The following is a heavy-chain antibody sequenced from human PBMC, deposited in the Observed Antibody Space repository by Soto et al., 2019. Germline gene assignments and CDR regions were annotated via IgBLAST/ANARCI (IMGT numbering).Heavy chain of an antibody. Sequence: GGSLRLSCAASGFTFSSYGMSWVRQAPGKGLEWVSAISGSGGSTYYADSVKGRFTISRDNSKNTLYLQRKSLRAEDTDVYYCAKGQFAVDYWGQGTLVTVSS. D-gene: IGHD3-16*01. CDR2: ISGSGGST. CDR3: AKGQFAVDY. CDR1: GFTFSSYG. J-gene: IGHJ4*02. V-gene: IGHV3-23*01.